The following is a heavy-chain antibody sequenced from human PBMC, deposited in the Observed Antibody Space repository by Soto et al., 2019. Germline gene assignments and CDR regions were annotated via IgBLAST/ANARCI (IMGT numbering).Heavy chain of an antibody. CDR1: GFTFSSYA. CDR3: ARRGSGSYYAD. Sequence: EVQLLESGGGLVQPGGSLRLSCAASGFTFSSYAMRWVRQAPGKGLEWVSAISGGGGSTYYADSVKGRFTISRDNSKNTLYLPMNSLRAEDTAVYYCARRGSGSYYADWGQGTLVTVSS. J-gene: IGHJ4*02. D-gene: IGHD1-26*01. V-gene: IGHV3-23*01. CDR2: ISGGGGST.